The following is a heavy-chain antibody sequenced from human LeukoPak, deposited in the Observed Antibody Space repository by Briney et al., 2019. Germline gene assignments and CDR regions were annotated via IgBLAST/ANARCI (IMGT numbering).Heavy chain of an antibody. D-gene: IGHD2-15*01. CDR2: ITDSGGGT. V-gene: IGHV3-23*01. J-gene: IGHJ4*02. CDR3: AVLGRQGAPADY. Sequence: PGGSLRLSCTASGFTFSSFPMSWVRQAPGKGLEWVSGITDSGGGTYYADSVKGRFTISRGNSKNTLYLQMNTLRAEDTAVYYCAVLGRQGAPADYWGQGTLVTVSS. CDR1: GFTFSSFP.